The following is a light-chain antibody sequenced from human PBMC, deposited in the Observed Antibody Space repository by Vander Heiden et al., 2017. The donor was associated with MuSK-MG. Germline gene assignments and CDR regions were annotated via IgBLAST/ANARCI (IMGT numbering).Light chain of an antibody. CDR1: NSDIGGFNY. V-gene: IGLV2-14*03. Sequence: QSALTQPASVSGSPGPSITISCTGTNSDIGGFNYVSWNQQYPGKAPKLIIYDVNKRPSGVSSRFSGSKSGNTASLTISGLQAEDEADYFCTSYSSSSTLYVFGTGTRVTVL. CDR2: DVN. J-gene: IGLJ1*01. CDR3: TSYSSSSTLYV.